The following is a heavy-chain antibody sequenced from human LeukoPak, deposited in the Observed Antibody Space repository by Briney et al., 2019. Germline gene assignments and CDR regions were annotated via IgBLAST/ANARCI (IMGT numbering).Heavy chain of an antibody. CDR2: IIPIFGTA. J-gene: IGHJ4*02. V-gene: IGHV1-69*05. CDR3: ARGDTAMVIGFDY. Sequence: SVKVSCKASGGTFSSYAISWVRQAPGQGLEWMGRIIPIFGTANYAQKFQGRVTITTDESTSTAYMELSSLRSEDTAVYYCARGDTAMVIGFDYSGQGTLVTVSS. CDR1: GGTFSSYA. D-gene: IGHD5-18*01.